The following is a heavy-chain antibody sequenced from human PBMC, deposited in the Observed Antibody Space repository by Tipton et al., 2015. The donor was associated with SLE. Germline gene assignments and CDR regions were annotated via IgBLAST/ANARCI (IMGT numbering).Heavy chain of an antibody. J-gene: IGHJ3*02. CDR3: ARGLYYYDSSGYYRDAFDI. V-gene: IGHV4-39*07. CDR1: GGSISSSSYY. CDR2: IYYSGST. D-gene: IGHD3-22*01. Sequence: TLSLTCTVSGGSISSSSYYWGWIRQPPGKGLEWIGSIYYSGSTYYNPPLKSRVTISVDTSKNQFSLKLSSVTAADTAVYYCARGLYYYDSSGYYRDAFDIWGQGTMVTVSS.